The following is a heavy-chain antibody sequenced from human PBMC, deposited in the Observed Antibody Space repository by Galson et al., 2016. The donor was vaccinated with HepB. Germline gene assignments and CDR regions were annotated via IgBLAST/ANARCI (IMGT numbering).Heavy chain of an antibody. V-gene: IGHV3-30*03. CDR3: AREVGYSYVVTINWFDP. D-gene: IGHD5-18*01. CDR1: GFSFSRYA. Sequence: SLRLSCAASGFSFSRYAMHWVRQAPGKGLEWVGLISNDGNNKYYAESVKGRFTISRDNSKNTVYLQMNSLRAEDTAVYYCAREVGYSYVVTINWFDPWGQGTLVTVSS. CDR2: ISNDGNNK. J-gene: IGHJ5*02.